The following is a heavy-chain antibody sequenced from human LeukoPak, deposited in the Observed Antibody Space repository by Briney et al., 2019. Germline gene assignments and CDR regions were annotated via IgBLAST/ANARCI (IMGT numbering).Heavy chain of an antibody. CDR3: ARSSYYYGARSYYKPTNYYSYGMDV. CDR2: IIPVFGMA. V-gene: IGHV1-69*13. D-gene: IGHD3-10*01. CDR1: GGTFSSYA. Sequence: SVKVSCKASGGTFSSYAISWVRQAPGQGLEWMGGIIPVFGMANYAQKLQGRVTITADESTSTAYMELSSLRSEDTAVYYCARSSYYYGARSYYKPTNYYSYGMDVWGQGTTVTVSS. J-gene: IGHJ6*02.